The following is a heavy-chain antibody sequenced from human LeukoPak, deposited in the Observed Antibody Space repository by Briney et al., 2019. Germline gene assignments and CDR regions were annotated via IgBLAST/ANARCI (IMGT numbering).Heavy chain of an antibody. V-gene: IGHV3-23*01. CDR2: MSSSDDGR. Sequence: PGGSLRLSCATSGFSFSSYAMSWVRQAPGKGVEWVSAMSSSDDGRYYAASVRGRFTIPRDTSSSTLYLQMNSLSAEDAAVYYCAKAPVTSCRGAFCYPFDYWGQGTLVTVSS. J-gene: IGHJ4*02. D-gene: IGHD2-15*01. CDR1: GFSFSSYA. CDR3: AKAPVTSCRGAFCYPFDY.